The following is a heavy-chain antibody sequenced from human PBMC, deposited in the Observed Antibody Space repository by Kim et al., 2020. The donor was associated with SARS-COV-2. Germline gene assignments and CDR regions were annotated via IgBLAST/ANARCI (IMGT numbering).Heavy chain of an antibody. CDR2: ISGDGSSK. D-gene: IGHD5-12*01. J-gene: IGHJ4*02. CDR3: VRLSGAGDISK. CDR1: GFSFSNYW. Sequence: GGSLRLSCAASGFSFSNYWMHWVRQVPGKGLKWVSRISGDGSSKEYADSVRGRFTISRDNAKNTLYLQMDSLRDDDTAVYYCVRLSGAGDISKWGQGTRVSVSS. V-gene: IGHV3-74*03.